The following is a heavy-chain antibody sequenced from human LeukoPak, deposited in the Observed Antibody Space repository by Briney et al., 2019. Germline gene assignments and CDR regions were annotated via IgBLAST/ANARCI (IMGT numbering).Heavy chain of an antibody. CDR3: ARGHIQLWLPHLDY. CDR1: GGSISSGGYY. D-gene: IGHD5-18*01. J-gene: IGHJ4*02. V-gene: IGHV4-31*03. CDR2: IYYSGST. Sequence: SQTLSLTCTVSGGSISSGGYYWSWIRQHPGKGLEWIGYIYYSGSTYYNPSLKSRVTISVDTSKNQFSLKLSSVTAADTAVYYSARGHIQLWLPHLDYWGQGTLVTVSS.